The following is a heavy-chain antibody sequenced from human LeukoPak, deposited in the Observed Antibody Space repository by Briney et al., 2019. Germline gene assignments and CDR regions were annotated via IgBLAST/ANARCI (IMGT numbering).Heavy chain of an antibody. Sequence: SSETLSLTCTVSGGSISSSSYYWGWIRQPPWKGLEWIGSIFYSGTTYYNPSLKSRLTISVDTSKNQFSLKLSSVTAADTTVYYCAAESYSEAFDIWGQGTMVSVSS. CDR1: GGSISSSSYY. D-gene: IGHD2-15*01. V-gene: IGHV4-39*01. CDR2: IFYSGTT. J-gene: IGHJ3*02. CDR3: AAESYSEAFDI.